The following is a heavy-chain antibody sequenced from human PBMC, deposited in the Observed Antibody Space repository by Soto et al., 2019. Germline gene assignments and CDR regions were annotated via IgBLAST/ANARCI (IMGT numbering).Heavy chain of an antibody. CDR1: GFTFSSYG. D-gene: IGHD3-22*01. V-gene: IGHV3-30*03. J-gene: IGHJ4*02. Sequence: GGSLRLSCAASGFTFSSYGMHWVRQAPGKGLEWVAVISHDGSNKYYAVSVKGRFTISRDNSKYTLYLQMNSLRAEDTAVYYCARAYYYDSSGYLGVDYWGQGTLVTVSS. CDR3: ARAYYYDSSGYLGVDY. CDR2: ISHDGSNK.